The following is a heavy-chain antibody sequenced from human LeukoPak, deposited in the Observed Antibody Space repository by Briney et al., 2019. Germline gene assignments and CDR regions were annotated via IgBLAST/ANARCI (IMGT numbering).Heavy chain of an antibody. D-gene: IGHD2-21*02. CDR3: ARWLLAYCGGDCYFEYFQH. Sequence: ASVKVSCKASGGTFSSYAISWVRQAPGQGLEWMGGIIPIFGTANYAQKFQGRVTITTDESTSTAYMELSSLRSEDTAVYYCARWLLAYCGGDCYFEYFQHWGQGTLVTVSS. V-gene: IGHV1-69*05. CDR2: IIPIFGTA. J-gene: IGHJ1*01. CDR1: GGTFSSYA.